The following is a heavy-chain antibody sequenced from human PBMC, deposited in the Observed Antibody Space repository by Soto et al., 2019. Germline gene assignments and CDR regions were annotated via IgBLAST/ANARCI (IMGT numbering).Heavy chain of an antibody. CDR1: GYSISSGYY. CDR3: ARVTNWFDP. V-gene: IGHV4-38-2*01. J-gene: IGHJ5*02. D-gene: IGHD3-16*01. Sequence: SETLSLTCAVSGYSISSGYYWGWIRQPPGKGLEWIGSIYHSGSTYYNPSLKSRVTISVDTSKNQFSLKLSSVTAADTAVYYCARVTNWFDPWGQGTLVTVSS. CDR2: IYHSGST.